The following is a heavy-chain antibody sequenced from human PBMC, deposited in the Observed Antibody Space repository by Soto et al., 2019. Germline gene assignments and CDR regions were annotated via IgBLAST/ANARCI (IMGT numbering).Heavy chain of an antibody. D-gene: IGHD6-19*01. CDR1: GGTFSSYT. Sequence: QVQLVQSGAEVQKPGSSVKVSCKASGGTFSSYTISWVRQAPGQGLEWMGRIIPILGIANYAQKFQGRVTITADKSTSTAYMELSSLRSEDTAVYYCARSSMMYSSGWYVDYWGQGTLVTVSS. V-gene: IGHV1-69*02. CDR3: ARSSMMYSSGWYVDY. CDR2: IIPILGIA. J-gene: IGHJ4*02.